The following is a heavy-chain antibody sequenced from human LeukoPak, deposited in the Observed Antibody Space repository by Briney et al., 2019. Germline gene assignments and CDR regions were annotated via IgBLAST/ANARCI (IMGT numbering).Heavy chain of an antibody. V-gene: IGHV1-24*01. D-gene: IGHD3-10*01. CDR2: FDPEDGET. Sequence: GASVKVSCKVSGHTLTELSMHWVRQAPGKGLEWMGGFDPEDGETIYAQKFQGRVTMTEDTSTDTAYMELSSLRSEDTAVYYCATTPYGSGPYYFDYWGQGTLVTVSS. J-gene: IGHJ4*02. CDR1: GHTLTELS. CDR3: ATTPYGSGPYYFDY.